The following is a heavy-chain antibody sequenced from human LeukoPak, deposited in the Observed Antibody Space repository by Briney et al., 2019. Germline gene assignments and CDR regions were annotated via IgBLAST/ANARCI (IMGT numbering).Heavy chain of an antibody. Sequence: SVKVSCKASGGTFSSYAISWVRQAPGQGLEWMGGIIPIFGTANYAQKFQGRVTITADGSTSTAYMELSSLRSEDTAVYYCARGGPRRIVATTSFDYWGQGTLVTVSS. V-gene: IGHV1-69*13. D-gene: IGHD5-12*01. CDR1: GGTFSSYA. J-gene: IGHJ4*02. CDR3: ARGGPRRIVATTSFDY. CDR2: IIPIFGTA.